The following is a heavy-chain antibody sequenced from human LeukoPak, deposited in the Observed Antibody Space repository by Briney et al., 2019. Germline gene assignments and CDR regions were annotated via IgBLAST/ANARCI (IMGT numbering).Heavy chain of an antibody. CDR3: ARGGMTTPMDS. J-gene: IGHJ4*02. V-gene: IGHV1-18*01. Sequence: ASVKVSCKASGYTFTSYGTSWVRQAPGQGLEWMGWITAYNGNTNYAQNLQGRVTTTTDTSTSTAYMELRSLRSDDTAVYYCARGGMTTPMDSWGQGTLVTVSS. CDR2: ITAYNGNT. CDR1: GYTFTSYG. D-gene: IGHD4-17*01.